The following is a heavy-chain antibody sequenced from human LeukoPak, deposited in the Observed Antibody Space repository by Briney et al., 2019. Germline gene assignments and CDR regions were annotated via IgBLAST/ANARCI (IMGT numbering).Heavy chain of an antibody. J-gene: IGHJ4*02. CDR3: ARASATSRPFDF. CDR2: ISTSKTYT. V-gene: IGHV1-18*01. Sequence: ASVKVSCKASGYAFTTFCIMWVRQAPGQGLEWMGWISTSKTYTRYAQKVQGRATLTPDPATSTAYLELTSLTSDDTAVYFCARASATSRPFDFWGQGTQVTVSS. CDR1: GYAFTTFC. D-gene: IGHD2-2*01.